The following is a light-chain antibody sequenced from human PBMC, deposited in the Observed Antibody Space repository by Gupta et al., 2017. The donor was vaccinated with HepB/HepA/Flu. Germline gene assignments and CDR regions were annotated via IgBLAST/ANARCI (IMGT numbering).Light chain of an antibody. CDR3: CQSYSTAWT. CDR2: DAC. V-gene: IGKV1-39*01. Sequence: DMQMIQSPSSLSASEGDRVTITSRSSQSISRSLNWYQDKPGKGPKFLMYDACGVKIGVRLRFSGSGTGTAFTLSIIRRQPEAFATCNSCQSYSTAWTFGQGTKLEIK. J-gene: IGKJ2*01. CDR1: QSISRS.